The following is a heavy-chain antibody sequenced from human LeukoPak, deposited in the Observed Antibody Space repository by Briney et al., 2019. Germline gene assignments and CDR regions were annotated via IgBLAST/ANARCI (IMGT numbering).Heavy chain of an antibody. D-gene: IGHD3-22*01. CDR1: GFTFSSYA. J-gene: IGHJ4*02. V-gene: IGHV3-23*01. Sequence: GGSLRLSCAASGFTFSSYAMNWVCQAPVKGLEWVSGISGSGRDTYYVDSVKGRFTISRDNSKNTLYLQMNSLRADDTAVYYCATNYYDSSGYFPDFDYWGQGALVSVSS. CDR2: ISGSGRDT. CDR3: ATNYYDSSGYFPDFDY.